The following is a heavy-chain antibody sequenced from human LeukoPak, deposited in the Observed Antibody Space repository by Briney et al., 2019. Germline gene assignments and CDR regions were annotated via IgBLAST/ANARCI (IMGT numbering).Heavy chain of an antibody. V-gene: IGHV4-30-2*01. D-gene: IGHD5-18*01. CDR2: IYHSGST. Sequence: SETLSLTCTVSGGSISSGGYSWSWIRQPPGKGLEWIGYIYHSGSTYYNPSLKSRVTISVDRSKNQFSLKLSSVTAADTAVYYCARDLDTSYFDYWGQGTLVTASS. CDR1: GGSISSGGYS. CDR3: ARDLDTSYFDY. J-gene: IGHJ4*02.